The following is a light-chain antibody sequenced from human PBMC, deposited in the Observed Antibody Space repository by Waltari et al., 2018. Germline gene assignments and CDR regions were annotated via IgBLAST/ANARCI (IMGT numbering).Light chain of an antibody. J-gene: IGLJ2*01. CDR1: SPRTSY. V-gene: IGLV3-19*01. CDR2: GKN. Sequence: SSELTQDPAVSVALGQTVRITCQGASPRTSYPSWYQQKSGQAPILVLFGKNKRPSGIPDRFSGYNSETTTSLTITGAQAEDEADYYCSSRDSSASHVLFAGGTKLTVL. CDR3: SSRDSSASHVL.